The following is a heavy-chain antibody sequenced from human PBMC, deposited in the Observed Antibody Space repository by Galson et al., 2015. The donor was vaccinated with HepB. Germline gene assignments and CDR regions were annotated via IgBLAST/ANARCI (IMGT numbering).Heavy chain of an antibody. V-gene: IGHV3-30*18. D-gene: IGHD4-23*01. J-gene: IGHJ6*02. Sequence: LRLSCAASGFTFSDYGMHWVRQAPGKGLEWVAVISYDGRNKYYGDPVKGRLTISRDDSKNTLYLQMNSLRVEDTAVYYCAKGRWNYFYNMDVWGQGTTVTVSS. CDR1: GFTFSDYG. CDR2: ISYDGRNK. CDR3: AKGRWNYFYNMDV.